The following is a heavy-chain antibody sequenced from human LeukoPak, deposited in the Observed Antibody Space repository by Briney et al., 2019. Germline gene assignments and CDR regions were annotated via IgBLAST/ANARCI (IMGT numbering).Heavy chain of an antibody. CDR3: ARDSGSYLDY. J-gene: IGHJ4*02. CDR1: GGSFSGYY. D-gene: IGHD1-26*01. CDR2: IYTSGST. V-gene: IGHV4-4*07. Sequence: PSETLSLTCAVYGGSFSGYYWSWIRQPAGKGLEWIGRIYTSGSTNYNPSLKSRVTMSVDTSKNQFSLKLSSVTAADTAVYYCARDSGSYLDYWGQGTLVTVSS.